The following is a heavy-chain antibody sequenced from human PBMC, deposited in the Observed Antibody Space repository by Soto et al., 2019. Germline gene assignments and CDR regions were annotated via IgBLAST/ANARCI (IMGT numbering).Heavy chain of an antibody. CDR2: ISSSGSTI. V-gene: IGHV3-11*01. CDR1: GFTFSDYY. D-gene: IGHD6-6*01. Sequence: GGSLRLSCAASGFTFSDYYMSWIRQAPGKGLEWVSYISSSGSTIYYADSVKGRFTISRDNAKNSRYLQMNSLRAEDTAVYYCARDLREYSSSGAYYYYYMDVWGKGTTVTVSS. J-gene: IGHJ6*03. CDR3: ARDLREYSSSGAYYYYYMDV.